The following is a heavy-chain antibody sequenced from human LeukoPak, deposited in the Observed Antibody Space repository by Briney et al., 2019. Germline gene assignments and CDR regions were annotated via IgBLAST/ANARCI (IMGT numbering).Heavy chain of an antibody. CDR1: GFTFSSYS. CDR2: ISSSSSYI. Sequence: GGSLRLSCAASGFTFSSYSMNWVRQAPGKGLEWVSSISSSSSYIYYADSVKGRFTISRDNAKNSLYLQMNSLRAEDTAVYYRARWDNEYCSSTSCYRGGYYFDYWGQGTLVTVSS. J-gene: IGHJ4*02. D-gene: IGHD2-2*02. V-gene: IGHV3-21*01. CDR3: ARWDNEYCSSTSCYRGGYYFDY.